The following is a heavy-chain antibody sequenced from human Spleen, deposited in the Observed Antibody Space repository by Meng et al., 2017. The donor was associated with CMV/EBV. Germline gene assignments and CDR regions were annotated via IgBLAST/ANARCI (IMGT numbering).Heavy chain of an antibody. CDR1: GYTFTSYG. J-gene: IGHJ6*02. V-gene: IGHV1-18*01. D-gene: IGHD2-2*01. Sequence: ASVKVSCKASGYTFTSYGISWVRQAPGQGLEWMGWISAYNGNTYYAQKIQGRVTMTTDTSTSTAYMELRSLRSDDTAIYYCARGSHCSPTRCFNVYYYYYGIDVWGQGTTVTVSS. CDR2: ISAYNGNT. CDR3: ARGSHCSPTRCFNVYYYYYGIDV.